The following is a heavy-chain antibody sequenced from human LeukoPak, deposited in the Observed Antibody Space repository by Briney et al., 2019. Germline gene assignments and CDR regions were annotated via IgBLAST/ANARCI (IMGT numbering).Heavy chain of an antibody. Sequence: GGSLRLSCAASGFSFSTYGMSWVRQAPGKGLGWVSAITSSSSSTYYADSVKGRFTISRDNSKHAMYLQMNSLRAEDTAVYYCAKDDLYGKFDYWGQGTLVTVSS. CDR2: ITSSSSST. CDR3: AKDDLYGKFDY. CDR1: GFSFSTYG. V-gene: IGHV3-23*01. D-gene: IGHD4-17*01. J-gene: IGHJ4*02.